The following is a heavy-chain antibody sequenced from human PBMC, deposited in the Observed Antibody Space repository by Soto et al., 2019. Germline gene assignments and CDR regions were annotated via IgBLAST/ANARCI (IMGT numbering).Heavy chain of an antibody. J-gene: IGHJ3*02. Sequence: GGSLRLSCAASGFTFDDYAMHWVRQAPGKGLEWVSGISWNSGSIGYADSVKGRFTISRDNAKNSLYLQMNSLRAEDTALYYCAKVRFSGSYYDAFDIWGQGIMVTVSS. CDR1: GFTFDDYA. CDR2: ISWNSGSI. D-gene: IGHD1-26*01. CDR3: AKVRFSGSYYDAFDI. V-gene: IGHV3-9*01.